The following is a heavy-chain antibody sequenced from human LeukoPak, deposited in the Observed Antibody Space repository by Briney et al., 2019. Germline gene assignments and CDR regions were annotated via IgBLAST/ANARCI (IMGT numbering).Heavy chain of an antibody. V-gene: IGHV3-7*01. J-gene: IGHJ4*02. CDR1: GFTFSSYW. D-gene: IGHD4-23*01. CDR2: IKEDGGEK. CDR3: ASYGGNSVFDY. Sequence: GGSLRLSCAASGFTFSSYWMTWVRQAPGKGLEWVANIKEDGGEKYYVDSVKGRFTISRDNAKNSLYLQMNSLRAEDTAVYYCASYGGNSVFDYWGQGTLVTVSS.